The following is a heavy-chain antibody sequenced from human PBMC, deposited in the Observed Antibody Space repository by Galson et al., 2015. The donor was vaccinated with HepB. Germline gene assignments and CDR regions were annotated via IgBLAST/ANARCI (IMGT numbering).Heavy chain of an antibody. CDR3: ARFPPRREGAFDI. CDR1: GYTFTSYA. Sequence: SVKVSCKASGYTFTSYAMHWVRQAPGQRLEWIGWINAGNGNTKYSQKFQGRVTITRDTSASTAYMELSSLRSEDTAVYYCARFPPRREGAFDIWGQGTMVTVSS. J-gene: IGHJ3*02. V-gene: IGHV1-3*01. CDR2: INAGNGNT.